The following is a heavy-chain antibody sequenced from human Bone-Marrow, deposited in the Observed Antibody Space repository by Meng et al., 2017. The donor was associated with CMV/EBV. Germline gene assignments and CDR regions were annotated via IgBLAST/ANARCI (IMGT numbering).Heavy chain of an antibody. CDR3: ARDKYSSGWEVFRFDY. D-gene: IGHD6-19*01. Sequence: GESLKISCAASGFTFSSYGMHWVRQAPGKGLEWVAVIWYDGSNKYYADSVKGRFTISRDNSKNSLYLQMNSLRAEDTAVYYCARDKYSSGWEVFRFDYWGQGTLVTVSS. J-gene: IGHJ4*02. CDR2: IWYDGSNK. CDR1: GFTFSSYG. V-gene: IGHV3-33*01.